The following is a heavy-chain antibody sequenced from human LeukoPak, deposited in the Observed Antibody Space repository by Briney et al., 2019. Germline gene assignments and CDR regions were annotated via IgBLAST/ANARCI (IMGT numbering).Heavy chain of an antibody. CDR1: GGSFSGYY. Sequence: PSETLSLTCAVYGGSFSGYYWSWIRQPPGKGLGWIGEINHSGSTNYNPSLKSRVTISVDTSKNQFSLKLSSVTAADTAVYYCARGPRGNSWYWGQGTLVTVSS. V-gene: IGHV4-34*01. J-gene: IGHJ4*02. D-gene: IGHD6-13*01. CDR2: INHSGST. CDR3: ARGPRGNSWY.